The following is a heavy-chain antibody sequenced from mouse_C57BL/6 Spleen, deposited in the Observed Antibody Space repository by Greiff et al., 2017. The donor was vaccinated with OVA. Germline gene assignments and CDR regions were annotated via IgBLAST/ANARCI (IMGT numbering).Heavy chain of an antibody. J-gene: IGHJ1*03. CDR3: ARVPYGQYWYFDV. CDR1: GYTFTDHT. CDR2: IYPRDGST. D-gene: IGHD1-1*02. Sequence: VMLVESDAELVKPGASVKISCKVSGYTFTDHTIHWMKQRPEQGLEWIGYIYPRDGSTKYNEKFKGKATLTADKSSSTAYMQLNSLTSEDSAVYFCARVPYGQYWYFDVWGTGTTVTVSS. V-gene: IGHV1-78*01.